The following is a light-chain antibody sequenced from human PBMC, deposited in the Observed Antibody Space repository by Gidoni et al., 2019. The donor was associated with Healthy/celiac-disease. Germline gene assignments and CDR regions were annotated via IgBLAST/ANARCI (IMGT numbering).Light chain of an antibody. CDR2: GAS. J-gene: IGKJ4*01. Sequence: DIQMTESPSSLSASIGDRVTITCRASQSISRYLNWYQHKPGKAPKLLIYGASSLQSGVPSRFSGSGSGTDFTLPISSLQPEDFASYYCQQNYRTPFLTFGGGTKVEIK. V-gene: IGKV1-39*01. CDR1: QSISRY. CDR3: QQNYRTPFLT.